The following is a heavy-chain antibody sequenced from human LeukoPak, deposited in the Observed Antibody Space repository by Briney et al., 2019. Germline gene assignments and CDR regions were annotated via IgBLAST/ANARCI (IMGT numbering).Heavy chain of an antibody. CDR3: AKGLRPPFGELFDY. J-gene: IGHJ4*02. CDR1: GLTFSSYA. D-gene: IGHD3-10*01. Sequence: PGGSLRLSCAASGLTFSSYAMSWVRQAPGKGLEWVSAISGSGGSTYYADSVKGRFTISRDNSKNTLYLQMNSLGAEDTAVYYCAKGLRPPFGELFDYWGQGTLVTVSS. V-gene: IGHV3-23*01. CDR2: ISGSGGST.